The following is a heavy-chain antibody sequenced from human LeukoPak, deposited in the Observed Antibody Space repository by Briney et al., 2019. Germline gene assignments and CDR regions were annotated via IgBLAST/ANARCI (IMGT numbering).Heavy chain of an antibody. Sequence: GGSLRLPCAASGFTFSSYAMSWVRQAPGKGLEWVSAVTGSGGSTYYADSVKGRFTISRDNSKNTLYLQMNSLRAEDTAVYYCAKRTGDGSYRYFDYWGQGTLVTVSS. CDR1: GFTFSSYA. J-gene: IGHJ4*02. CDR2: VTGSGGST. CDR3: AKRTGDGSYRYFDY. D-gene: IGHD1-26*01. V-gene: IGHV3-23*01.